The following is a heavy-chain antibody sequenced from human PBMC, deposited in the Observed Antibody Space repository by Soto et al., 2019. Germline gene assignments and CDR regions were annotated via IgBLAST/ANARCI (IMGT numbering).Heavy chain of an antibody. Sequence: GGSLRLSCAASGFTFSSYGMHWVRQAPGKGLEWVSAITYNGSNKYYADSVKGRFTISRDNSKNTLYLQMNSLRAEDTAVYYCAKDLDPYDSSGYYFSYWGQGTLVTVSS. CDR2: ITYNGSNK. CDR1: GFTFSSYG. D-gene: IGHD3-22*01. CDR3: AKDLDPYDSSGYYFSY. V-gene: IGHV3-30*18. J-gene: IGHJ4*02.